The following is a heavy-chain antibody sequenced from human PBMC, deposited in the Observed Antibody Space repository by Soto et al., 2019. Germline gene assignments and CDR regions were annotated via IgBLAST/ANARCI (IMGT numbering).Heavy chain of an antibody. CDR2: IYYSVST. Sequence: EPLRLTCTVSGGSLSPSSYYWGWILHPPGKGLEWIGSIYYSVSTCYNPSLKSRVTISVDTSKNQFSLKLSSVNAADTAVYYCARHISGDYDFLSGTLIPSYYY. J-gene: IGHJ6*01. D-gene: IGHD3-3*01. V-gene: IGHV4-39*01. CDR1: GGSLSPSSYY. CDR3: ARHISGDYDFLSGTLIPSYYY.